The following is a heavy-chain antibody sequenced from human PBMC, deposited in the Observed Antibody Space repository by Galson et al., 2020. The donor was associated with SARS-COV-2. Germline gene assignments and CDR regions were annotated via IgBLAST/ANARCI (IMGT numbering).Heavy chain of an antibody. CDR2: IDSSGSTV. CDR3: AREGPPDVDYIFANYHYYMDV. Sequence: GETLKISCAASGFTFSNYEMNWVRQVPGKGLEWISYIDSSGSTVYYGDSLKGRFTISRDNAKNSLYLQLNSLRVEDTAVYYCAREGPPDVDYIFANYHYYMDVWGKGTTVTVSS. CDR1: GFTFSNYE. V-gene: IGHV3-48*03. J-gene: IGHJ6*03. D-gene: IGHD4-17*01.